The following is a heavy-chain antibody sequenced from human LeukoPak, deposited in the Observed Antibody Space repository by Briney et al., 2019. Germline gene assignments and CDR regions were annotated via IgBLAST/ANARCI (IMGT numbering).Heavy chain of an antibody. CDR2: ISYDGGNK. J-gene: IGHJ4*02. CDR3: AKDGVILEWSLWGYYFDY. D-gene: IGHD3-3*01. CDR1: GFTFSSYA. Sequence: TGGSLRLSCAASGFTFSSYAMHWVRQAPGKGLEWVAVISYDGGNKYYADSVKGRFTISRDNSKNTLYLQMNSLRAEDTAVYYCAKDGVILEWSLWGYYFDYWGQGTLVTVSS. V-gene: IGHV3-30-3*01.